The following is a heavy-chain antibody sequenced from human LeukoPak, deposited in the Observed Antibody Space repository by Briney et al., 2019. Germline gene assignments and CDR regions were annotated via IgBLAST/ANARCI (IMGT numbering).Heavy chain of an antibody. D-gene: IGHD2-15*01. J-gene: IGHJ4*02. CDR3: ATDGMSCSGGSCYFH. CDR1: GGTFSSYT. V-gene: IGHV1-69*04. CDR2: IIPILGIA. Sequence: ASVKVSCKASGGTFSSYTISWVRQAPGQGLEWMGRIIPILGIANYAQKFQGRVTITADKSTSTAYMELSSLRSEDTAVYYCATDGMSCSGGSCYFHWGQGTLVTVSS.